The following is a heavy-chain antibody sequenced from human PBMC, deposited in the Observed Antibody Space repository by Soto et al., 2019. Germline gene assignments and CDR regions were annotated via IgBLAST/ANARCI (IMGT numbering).Heavy chain of an antibody. V-gene: IGHV5-10-1*01. J-gene: IGHJ4*02. Sequence: PGECLKISCKGSGYSFTSYWISWVRQMPGKGLEWMGRIDPSDSYTNYSPSFQGHVTISADKSISTAYLQWSSLKASDTTMYYCARHRYYGSGSYQFDYWGQGTLVTVSS. CDR3: ARHRYYGSGSYQFDY. CDR2: IDPSDSYT. CDR1: GYSFTSYW. D-gene: IGHD3-10*01.